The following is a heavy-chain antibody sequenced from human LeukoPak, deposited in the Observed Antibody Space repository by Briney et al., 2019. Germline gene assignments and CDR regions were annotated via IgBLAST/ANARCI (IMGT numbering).Heavy chain of an antibody. D-gene: IGHD4-17*01. CDR3: ATVFPPSHGDYETDDAFDI. CDR2: FDPEDGET. J-gene: IGHJ3*02. V-gene: IGHV1-24*01. Sequence: ASVKVSCKVSGYTLTELSMHWVRQAPGKGLEWMGGFDPEDGETIYAQKFQGRVTMTEDTSTDTAYMELSSLRSEDTVVYYCATVFPPSHGDYETDDAFDIWGQGTMVTVSS. CDR1: GYTLTELS.